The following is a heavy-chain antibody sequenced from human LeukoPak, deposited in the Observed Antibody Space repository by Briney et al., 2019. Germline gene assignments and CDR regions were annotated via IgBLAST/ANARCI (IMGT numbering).Heavy chain of an antibody. CDR3: AITYGSGSYNQIDY. CDR1: GFTFSSYS. V-gene: IGHV3-48*04. J-gene: IGHJ4*02. D-gene: IGHD3-10*01. CDR2: ISSCSSTI. Sequence: GGSLRLSCSASGFTFSSYSMNWVRQAPGRGLEWVSYISSCSSTIYYADSVKGRFTISRDNAKNSLYLQMNSLRAEDTAVYYCAITYGSGSYNQIDYWGQGTLVTVSS.